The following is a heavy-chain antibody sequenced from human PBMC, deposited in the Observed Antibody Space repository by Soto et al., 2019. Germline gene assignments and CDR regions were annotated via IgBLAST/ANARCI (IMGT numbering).Heavy chain of an antibody. CDR2: IGAAGDT. D-gene: IGHD6-13*01. V-gene: IGHV3-13*01. CDR1: GFTFSNYD. Sequence: VQLVESGGGLVQPGGSLRLSCAASGFTFSNYDMHWVRQVTGKGLEWVSAIGAAGDTYYPDSVKGRFTISRENAKNSLYLQMNSLRAEDTAVYYCASGGWGSSWYEGGSRIDYWGQGALVTVSS. CDR3: ASGGWGSSWYEGGSRIDY. J-gene: IGHJ4*02.